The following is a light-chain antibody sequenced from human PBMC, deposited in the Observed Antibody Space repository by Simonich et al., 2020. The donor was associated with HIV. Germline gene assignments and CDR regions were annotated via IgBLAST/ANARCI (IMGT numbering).Light chain of an antibody. J-gene: IGKJ4*01. Sequence: DIQMTQSPSTLSAHVGDRVTITCRASQSISRYLNWYQQKPGKAPKLLIYAASSLQSGVPSRFSGSGSGTDFTLTISSLQPEDFATYYCQQSYTTLTFGGGTKVEIK. V-gene: IGKV1-39*01. CDR3: QQSYTTLT. CDR2: AAS. CDR1: QSISRY.